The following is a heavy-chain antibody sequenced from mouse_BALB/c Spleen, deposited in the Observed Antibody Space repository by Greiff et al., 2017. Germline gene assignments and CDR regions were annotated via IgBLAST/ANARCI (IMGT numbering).Heavy chain of an antibody. V-gene: IGHV8-12*01. CDR3: ARRWNPLAMDY. CDR1: GFSLSTSGMG. D-gene: IGHD6-1*01. CDR2: IYWDDDK. Sequence: QVTLKESGPGILQPSQTLSLTCSFSGFSLSTSGMGVSWIRQPSGKGLEWLAHIYWDDDKRYNPSLKSRLTISKDTSRNQVFLKITSVDTADTATYYCARRWNPLAMDYWGQGTSVTVSS. J-gene: IGHJ4*01.